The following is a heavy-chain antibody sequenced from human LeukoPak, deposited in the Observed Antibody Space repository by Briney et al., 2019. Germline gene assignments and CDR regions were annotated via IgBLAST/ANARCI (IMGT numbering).Heavy chain of an antibody. J-gene: IGHJ3*01. CDR2: ISGSGDST. CDR1: GFTFSSYA. CDR3: AKDRRMGISIADDAFDF. D-gene: IGHD3-16*01. V-gene: IGHV3-23*01. Sequence: GGSLRLSCAASGFTFSSYAMSWVRQAPGKGLEWVSGISGSGDSTYYADSVKGRFTISRDNSKNTLYLQMNSLRAEDTAVYYCAKDRRMGISIADDAFDFWGQGTMVTVSS.